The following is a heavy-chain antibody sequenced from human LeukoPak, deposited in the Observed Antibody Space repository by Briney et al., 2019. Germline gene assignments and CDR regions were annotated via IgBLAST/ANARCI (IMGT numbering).Heavy chain of an antibody. CDR3: ANPSRGVTTFPY. Sequence: PGGSLRLSCAASGFTFSSYAMSWARKAPGKGLEWVSAISGSGGSTYYADSVKGRFTISRDNSKNTLYLQMNSLRAEDTAVYYCANPSRGVTTFPYWGQGTLVTVSS. D-gene: IGHD3-10*01. CDR2: ISGSGGST. CDR1: GFTFSSYA. V-gene: IGHV3-23*01. J-gene: IGHJ4*02.